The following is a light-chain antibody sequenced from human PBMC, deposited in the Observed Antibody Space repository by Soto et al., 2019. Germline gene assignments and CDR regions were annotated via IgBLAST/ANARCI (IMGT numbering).Light chain of an antibody. V-gene: IGLV2-23*01. CDR3: CSYVGARTYV. CDR1: ISDVGSSGP. Sequence: QSALTQPASVSGSPGQSITISCSGSISDVGSSGPVSWYQHPPGQVPKLIIYEGSRRPSGVSSRFSGSKTGNTASLTITGLQAEDEANYYCCSYVGARTYVFGTGTKVTVL. CDR2: EGS. J-gene: IGLJ1*01.